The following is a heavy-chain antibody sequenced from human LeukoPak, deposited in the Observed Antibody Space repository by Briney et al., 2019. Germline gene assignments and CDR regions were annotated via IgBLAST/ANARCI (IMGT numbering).Heavy chain of an antibody. CDR3: AKRAYTRSGWFDY. D-gene: IGHD6-19*01. Sequence: PGGSLRLSCAASGFTFSSYAMSWVRQAPGKGLEWVSAITDSGDMTYYADSVKGRFTISRDNSKNTLYLQMNSLRAEDTAVYYCAKRAYTRSGWFDYWGQGTLVTVYS. V-gene: IGHV3-23*01. CDR2: ITDSGDMT. J-gene: IGHJ4*02. CDR1: GFTFSSYA.